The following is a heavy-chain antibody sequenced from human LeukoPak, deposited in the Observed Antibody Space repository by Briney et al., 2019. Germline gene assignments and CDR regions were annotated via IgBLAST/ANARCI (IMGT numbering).Heavy chain of an antibody. J-gene: IGHJ4*02. CDR3: ARNMADSALEFDY. D-gene: IGHD3-3*01. V-gene: IGHV4-39*01. CDR1: GGSISSSSYY. Sequence: SETLSLTCSVSGGSISSSSYYWGWIRQPPGKGLEWIGSIYYSGSTYYNPSLESRVTVSIDTSKNQFSLKLSSVTAADTALYYCARNMADSALEFDYWGQGTLVTVSS. CDR2: IYYSGST.